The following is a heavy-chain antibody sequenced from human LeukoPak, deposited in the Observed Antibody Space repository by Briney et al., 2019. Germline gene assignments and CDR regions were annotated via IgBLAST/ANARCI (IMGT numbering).Heavy chain of an antibody. Sequence: PGGSLRLSCAASGFTFSGSAMHWVRQASGKGLEWVGRIRSKDNSYGRGYAASVKGRLTISRDDSKNTAYLQMNSLKTEDTAVYYCTRNSYNYHSSGYFYVRDFGCLGEGTLVTVSS. CDR1: GFTFSGSA. CDR3: TRNSYNYHSSGYFYVRDFGC. J-gene: IGHJ4*02. D-gene: IGHD3-22*01. V-gene: IGHV3-73*01. CDR2: IRSKDNSYGR.